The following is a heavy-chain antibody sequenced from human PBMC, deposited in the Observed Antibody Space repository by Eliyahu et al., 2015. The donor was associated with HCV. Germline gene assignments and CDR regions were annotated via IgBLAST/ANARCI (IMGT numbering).Heavy chain of an antibody. CDR3: ARDLRGAPIPDCSGETCFSWRFAP. Sequence: QVQLQESGPGLVKPSETLSLTCIVSGGSISXYXWXWVRQPAGKGLEWIGRVYSSGSTKYNPSLKSRVTMSVDKSKNHFSLKLKSVTAADTAIYYCARDLRGAPIPDCSGETCFSWRFAPWGQGTLVTVSS. V-gene: IGHV4-4*07. CDR1: GGSISXYX. CDR2: VYSSGST. J-gene: IGHJ5*02. D-gene: IGHD2-15*01.